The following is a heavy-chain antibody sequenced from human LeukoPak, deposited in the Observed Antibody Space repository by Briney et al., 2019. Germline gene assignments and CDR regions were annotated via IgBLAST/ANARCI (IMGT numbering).Heavy chain of an antibody. CDR2: IYYSGST. CDR1: GGSISSGGYC. CDR3: ARVVVSGMIVVVTDYFDY. J-gene: IGHJ4*02. Sequence: SQTLSLTCTDSGGSISSGGYCWSWIRQHPGKGLEWIGYIYYSGSTYYNPSLKSRVTISVDTSKNQFSLKLSSVTAADTAVYYCARVVVSGMIVVVTDYFDYWGQGTLVTVSS. V-gene: IGHV4-31*03. D-gene: IGHD3-22*01.